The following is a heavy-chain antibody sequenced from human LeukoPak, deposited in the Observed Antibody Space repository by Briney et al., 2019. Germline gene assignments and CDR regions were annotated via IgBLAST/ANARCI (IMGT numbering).Heavy chain of an antibody. V-gene: IGHV4-59*01. CDR2: IYYSGST. CDR3: ARDSQFGPGIAAADNYYYYGMDV. J-gene: IGHJ6*02. CDR1: GGSISSYY. D-gene: IGHD6-13*01. Sequence: SETLSLTCTVSGGSISSYYWSWIRQPPGKGLEWIGYIYYSGSTNYNPSLKSRVTISVDTSKNQFSLKLSSVTAADTAVYYCARDSQFGPGIAAADNYYYYGMDVWGQGTTVTVSS.